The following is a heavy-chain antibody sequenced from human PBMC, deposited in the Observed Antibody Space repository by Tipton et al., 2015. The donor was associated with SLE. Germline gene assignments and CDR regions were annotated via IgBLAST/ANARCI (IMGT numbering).Heavy chain of an antibody. V-gene: IGHV4-34*01. CDR2: ITRRGKT. CDR3: ARARRTTSSHFDY. Sequence: TLSLTCAVHDGSLSNYYWSWFRRPPGRGLEWIGEITRRGKTNYNPSLKSRVTISVDTSKNQFSLQLNSVTPADTALYYCARARRTTSSHFDYWGQGTLVTVSS. CDR1: DGSLSNYY. D-gene: IGHD1-14*01. J-gene: IGHJ4*02.